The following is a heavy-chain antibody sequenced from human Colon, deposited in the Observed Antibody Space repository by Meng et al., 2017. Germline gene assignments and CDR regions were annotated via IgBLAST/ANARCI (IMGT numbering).Heavy chain of an antibody. V-gene: IGHV3-7*01. J-gene: IGHJ4*02. CDR3: ARDYGRAGDY. CDR2: INQEGDKI. CDR1: GFTFSDYW. D-gene: IGHD3-10*01. Sequence: GESLKISCAVSGFTFSDYWMSRVRQPPGKGLEWVACINQEGDKIYYVDSVKGRFTVSRDNAKNSLYLEMNTLRAEDTALYYCARDYGRAGDYWGQGTLVTVSS.